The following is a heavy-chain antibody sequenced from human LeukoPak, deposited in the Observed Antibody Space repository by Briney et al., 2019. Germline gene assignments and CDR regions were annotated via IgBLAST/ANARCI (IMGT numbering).Heavy chain of an antibody. J-gene: IGHJ4*02. CDR1: GFTFSSYA. D-gene: IGHD1-1*01. CDR2: ITGSGGNT. CDR3: AKHNSPNWYDY. Sequence: GGSLRLSCAASGFTFSSYAMSWVRQAPGKGLEWVSSITGSGGNTSYADSVKGRFTISRDNSKNMLYLQMNSLRAEDTAIYYCAKHNSPNWYDYWGQGTLVTVSS. V-gene: IGHV3-23*01.